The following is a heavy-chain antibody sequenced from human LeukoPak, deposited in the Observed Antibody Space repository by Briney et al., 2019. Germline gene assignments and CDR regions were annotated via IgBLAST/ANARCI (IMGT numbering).Heavy chain of an antibody. CDR2: INADNGNT. CDR1: GYTFTNCA. Sequence: ASVKVSCKASGYTFTNCAMHWVRQAPGQRLEWMGWINADNGNTKYSQKFQGSVTITRDTSASTAYMELSSLRSEDTAVYYCARYYGSGSYDYWGQGTLVTVSS. V-gene: IGHV1-3*01. D-gene: IGHD3-10*01. J-gene: IGHJ4*02. CDR3: ARYYGSGSYDY.